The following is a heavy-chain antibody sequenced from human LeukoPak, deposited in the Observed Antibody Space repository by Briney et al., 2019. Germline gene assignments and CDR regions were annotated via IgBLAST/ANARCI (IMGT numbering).Heavy chain of an antibody. V-gene: IGHV1-2*02. J-gene: IGHJ4*02. CDR1: GYTFTGYY. Sequence: ASVKVSCKASGYTFTGYYMHWVRQPPGQGLEWMGWINPNSGGTNYAQKFQGRVTMTRDTSISTAYMELSRLRSDDTAVYYCARDLSSRSYSDGFDYWGQGTVVTVSS. CDR3: ARDLSSRSYSDGFDY. D-gene: IGHD1-26*01. CDR2: INPNSGGT.